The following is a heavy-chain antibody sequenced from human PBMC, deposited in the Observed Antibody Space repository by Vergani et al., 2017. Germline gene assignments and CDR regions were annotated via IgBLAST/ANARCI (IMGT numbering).Heavy chain of an antibody. CDR1: GGSISSSSYY. CDR3: PREAAAGTGWFDP. J-gene: IGHJ5*02. D-gene: IGHD6-13*01. Sequence: QLQLQESGPGLVKPSETLSLTCTVSGGSISSSSYYWGWIRQPPGKGLEWIGSIYYSGSTYYNPSLKSRVTISVDTSKNQFSLKLSSVTAADTAVYYCPREAAAGTGWFDPWGQGTLVTVSS. V-gene: IGHV4-39*07. CDR2: IYYSGST.